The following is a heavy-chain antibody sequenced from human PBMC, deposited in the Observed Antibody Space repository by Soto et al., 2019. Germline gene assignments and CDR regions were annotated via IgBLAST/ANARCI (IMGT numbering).Heavy chain of an antibody. J-gene: IGHJ4*02. CDR3: ARGRTAAENFDY. Sequence: PSQTLPVTGAFCGSSVSSNIPAWNFIRQSPSRGLEWLGRTYYRAKWYNDYAVSVKSRITVNPDTSKNQLSLQLNSVTAEDTAVYYCARGRTAAENFDYWGQGTMVTVSS. CDR2: TYYRAKWYN. D-gene: IGHD6-13*01. CDR1: GSSVSSNIPA. V-gene: IGHV6-1*01.